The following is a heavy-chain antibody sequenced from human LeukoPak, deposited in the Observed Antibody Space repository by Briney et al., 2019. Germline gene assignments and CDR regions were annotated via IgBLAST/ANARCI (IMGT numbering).Heavy chain of an antibody. CDR2: INPNSGGT. V-gene: IGHV1-2*02. D-gene: IGHD1-26*01. J-gene: IGHJ5*02. CDR1: GYTFTGYY. Sequence: GASVKVSCKASGYTFTGYYMHWVRQAPGQGLEWMGWINPNSGGTNYAQRFQGRVTMTRDTSISTAYMELSRLRSDDMAVYYCARGIVGVSNWFDPWGQGTLVTVSS. CDR3: ARGIVGVSNWFDP.